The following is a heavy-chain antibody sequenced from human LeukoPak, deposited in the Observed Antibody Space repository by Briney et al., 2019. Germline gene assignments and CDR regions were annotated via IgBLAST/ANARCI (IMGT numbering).Heavy chain of an antibody. CDR3: ARDFWPVDTAVDY. J-gene: IGHJ4*02. Sequence: GRSLRLSCAASGFTFSSYGMHWGRQAPGKGLEWVAVIWYDGSNKYYADSVKGRFTISRDNSKNTLHLQRNSLRAEDTAVYYCARDFWPVDTAVDYWGQGTLVTVSS. CDR1: GFTFSSYG. D-gene: IGHD5-18*01. CDR2: IWYDGSNK. V-gene: IGHV3-33*01.